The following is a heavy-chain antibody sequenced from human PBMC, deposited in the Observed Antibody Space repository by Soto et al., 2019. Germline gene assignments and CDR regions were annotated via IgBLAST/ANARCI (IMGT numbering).Heavy chain of an antibody. CDR2: FDPEDGET. D-gene: IGHD1-1*01. V-gene: IGHV1-24*01. CDR1: GYTLTELS. CDR3: ATDRGYYYYFDY. J-gene: IGHJ4*02. Sequence: ASVKVSCKVSGYTLTELSMHWVRQAPGKGLEWMGGFDPEDGETIYAQKFQGRVTMTEDTSTDTAYMELSSLRSEDKAVYYCATDRGYYYYFDYWGQGTLVTVSS.